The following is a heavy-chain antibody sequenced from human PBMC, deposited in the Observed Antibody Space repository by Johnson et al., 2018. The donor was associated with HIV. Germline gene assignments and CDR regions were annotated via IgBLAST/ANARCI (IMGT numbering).Heavy chain of an antibody. CDR3: AKVHIVARWSGAFDI. J-gene: IGHJ3*02. CDR1: GFTFSSYA. V-gene: IGHV3-30*04. CDR2: ISYDGSNS. D-gene: IGHD6-6*01. Sequence: QMQLVESGGGLVQSGGSLRLSCAASGFTFSSYAMHWVRQAPGKGLEWVAVISYDGSNSYYADSVKGRFTISRNTSKNTLYLQMNSLRAEDTAVYYCAKVHIVARWSGAFDIWGQGTMVTVSS.